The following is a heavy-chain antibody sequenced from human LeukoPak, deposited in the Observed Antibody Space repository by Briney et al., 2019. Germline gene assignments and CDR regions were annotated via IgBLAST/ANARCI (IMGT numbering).Heavy chain of an antibody. V-gene: IGHV1-18*01. CDR3: TRDNDKVVDH. CDR1: GYTFSNYG. J-gene: IGHJ4*01. Sequence: ASVKVSCKTSGYTFSNYGISWVRQAPGQGLEWMGWITAYNGNRLYAQRFQGRITLTTDTSTSTSYMELRSLEYDDTAIYYCTRDNDKVVDHWGQGTLVTVSS. CDR2: ITAYNGNR. D-gene: IGHD1-1*01.